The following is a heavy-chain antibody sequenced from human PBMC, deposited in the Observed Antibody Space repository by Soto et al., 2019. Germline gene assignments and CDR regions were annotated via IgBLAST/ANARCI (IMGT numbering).Heavy chain of an antibody. Sequence: ASVKVSCKASGYTFSTYGISWVRQAPGQGLEWMGWISAYSHYTGYAQKFQGRVTMTRNTSISTAYMELSSLRSEDTAVYYCARGSIGGARFYYYYYYMDVWGKGTTVTVSS. V-gene: IGHV1-8*02. CDR1: GYTFSTYG. CDR3: ARGSIGGARFYYYYYYMDV. CDR2: ISAYSHYT. D-gene: IGHD1-26*01. J-gene: IGHJ6*03.